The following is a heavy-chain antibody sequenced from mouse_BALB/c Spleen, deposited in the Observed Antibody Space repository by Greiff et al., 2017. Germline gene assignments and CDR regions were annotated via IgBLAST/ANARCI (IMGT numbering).Heavy chain of an antibody. CDR3: ARGDGYDGIYAMDY. CDR2: INPYNDGT. D-gene: IGHD2-2*01. J-gene: IGHJ4*01. V-gene: IGHV1-14*01. CDR1: GYTFTSYV. Sequence: EVQLQQSGPELVKPGASVKMSCKASGYTFTSYVMHWVKQKPGQGLEWIGYINPYNDGTKYNEKFKGKATLTSDKSSSTAYMELSSLTSEDSAVYYCARGDGYDGIYAMDYWGQGTSVTVSS.